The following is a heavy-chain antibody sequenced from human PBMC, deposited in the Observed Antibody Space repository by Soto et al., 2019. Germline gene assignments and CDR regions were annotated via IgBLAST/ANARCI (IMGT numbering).Heavy chain of an antibody. CDR3: ARDGLGELLLGWYFDL. D-gene: IGHD1-26*01. J-gene: IGHJ2*01. Sequence: EVQLVESGGGVVRPGGSLRLSCAASGFTFDDYGMSWVRQAPGKGLEWVSGINWNGGSTGYADSVKGRFTISRDNAKNYLYLQMNSLRAEDTALYYCARDGLGELLLGWYFDLWGRGTLVTVSS. CDR1: GFTFDDYG. CDR2: INWNGGST. V-gene: IGHV3-20*04.